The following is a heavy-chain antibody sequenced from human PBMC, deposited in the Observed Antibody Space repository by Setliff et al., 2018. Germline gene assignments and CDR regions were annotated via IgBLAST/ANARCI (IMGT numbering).Heavy chain of an antibody. CDR1: GDSISDASI. CDR3: ARASSGWYSAYYYYMDV. V-gene: IGHV4-38-2*02. D-gene: IGHD6-19*01. Sequence: SETLSLTCTVSGDSISDASIMAWVRQPPGKGLEWIASVYHRGTTYYNPSLKSRVTMSVDTSKTQFSLKLTSVTAADTAVYYCARASSGWYSAYYYYMDVWGKGTTVTVSS. CDR2: VYHRGTT. J-gene: IGHJ6*03.